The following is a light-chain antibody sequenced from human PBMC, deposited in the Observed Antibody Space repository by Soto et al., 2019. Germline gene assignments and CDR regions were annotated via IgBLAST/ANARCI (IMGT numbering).Light chain of an antibody. J-gene: IGKJ5*01. V-gene: IGKV1-33*01. CDR3: QQYESLPLT. CDR1: QNIGRY. CDR2: DAS. Sequence: MPQSPPSLSASVRDRVTICCRASQNIGRYLNRYHLKPGKGPMRLIYDASALETGIPSRFSGSGSGTGFTFTISSLQPEDSATYYCQQYESLPLTFGQGTRLEI.